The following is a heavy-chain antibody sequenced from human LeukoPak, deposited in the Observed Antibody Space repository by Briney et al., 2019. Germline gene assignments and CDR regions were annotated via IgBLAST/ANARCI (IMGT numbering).Heavy chain of an antibody. J-gene: IGHJ5*02. Sequence: SETLSLTCTVSGGSISSSSYYWGWIRQPPGKGLEWIGSIYYSGSTYYNPSLKSRVTISVDTSKNQFSLKLSSVTAADTAVYYCARLLEGAVYYDILTGAWGQGTLVTVSS. CDR1: GGSISSSSYY. D-gene: IGHD3-9*01. V-gene: IGHV4-39*01. CDR2: IYYSGST. CDR3: ARLLEGAVYYDILTGA.